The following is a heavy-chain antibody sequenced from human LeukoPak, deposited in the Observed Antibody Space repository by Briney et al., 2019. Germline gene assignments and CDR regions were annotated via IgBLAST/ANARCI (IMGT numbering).Heavy chain of an antibody. V-gene: IGHV1-2*02. D-gene: IGHD3-22*01. CDR3: ARDLGYYDSSGYYYDAFDI. Sequence: ASVKVSCKASGYTFSGYSMHWVRQAPGQGLEWMGWINPNRGGANYAQKFQGSVTMTRDTSISTAYMELSRLRSDDTAVYYCARDLGYYDSSGYYYDAFDIWGQGTMVTVSS. J-gene: IGHJ3*02. CDR2: INPNRGGA. CDR1: GYTFSGYS.